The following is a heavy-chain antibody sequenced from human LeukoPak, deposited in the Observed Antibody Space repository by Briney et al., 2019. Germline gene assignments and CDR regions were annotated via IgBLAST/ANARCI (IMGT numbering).Heavy chain of an antibody. D-gene: IGHD3-10*01. CDR3: ARVRSVYYYGSGSYLLDP. J-gene: IGHJ5*02. V-gene: IGHV4-34*01. CDR1: GGSFSGYY. Sequence: SETLSLTCAVYGGSFSGYYWSWIRQPPGKGLEWIGEINHSGSTNYNPSLKSRVTISVDMSKNQFSLKLSYVIAAHTAVYYCARVRSVYYYGSGSYLLDPWGQGTLVTVSS. CDR2: INHSGST.